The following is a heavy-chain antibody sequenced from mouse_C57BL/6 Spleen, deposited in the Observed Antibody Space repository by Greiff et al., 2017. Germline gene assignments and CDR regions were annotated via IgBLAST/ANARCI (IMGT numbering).Heavy chain of an antibody. CDR1: GYTFTSYW. V-gene: IGHV1-69*01. CDR2: IDPSDSYT. Sequence: QVQLQQPGAELVMPGASVKLSCKASGYTFTSYWMHWVKQRPGQGLEWIGEIDPSDSYTNYNQKFKGKSTLTVDKSSSTAYMQLSSLTSEDSAVYYCARDRLLDYWGQGASGTVSS. D-gene: IGHD2-10*01. J-gene: IGHJ4*01. CDR3: ARDRLLDY.